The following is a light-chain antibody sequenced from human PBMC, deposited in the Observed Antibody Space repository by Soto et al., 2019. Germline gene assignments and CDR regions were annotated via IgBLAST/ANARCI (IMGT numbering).Light chain of an antibody. CDR3: EQYESDSPWT. V-gene: IGKV1-39*01. CDR1: QSISSY. CDR2: AAS. J-gene: IGKJ1*01. Sequence: DIQMTQSPSSLSAPVGDRVTITCRASQSISSYLNWYQQKPGKAPKLLIYAASSLQSGVPSRFSGSGSGTEFILTISSLQPDDFATYYCEQYESDSPWTFGQGTKV.